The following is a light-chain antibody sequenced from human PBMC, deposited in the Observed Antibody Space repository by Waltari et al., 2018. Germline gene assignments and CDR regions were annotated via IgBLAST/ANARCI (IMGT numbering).Light chain of an antibody. CDR3: GTWDSSLSVQV. J-gene: IGLJ3*02. CDR1: SYNIGNFY. Sequence: QSVLTQPPSVSAAPGQKVTISCSGSSYNIGNFYFSWYQKFPGTAPKLLIYDNDKRPSGIPDRFSGSMSGTSATLGITGLQTGDEADYYCGTWDSSLSVQVFGGVTKLTVL. CDR2: DND. V-gene: IGLV1-51*01.